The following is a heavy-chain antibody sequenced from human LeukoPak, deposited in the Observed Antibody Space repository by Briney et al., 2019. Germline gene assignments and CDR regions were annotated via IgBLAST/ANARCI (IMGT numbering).Heavy chain of an antibody. CDR2: ISYDGSNK. D-gene: IGHD2-2*01. CDR1: GFTFSSYG. J-gene: IGHJ4*02. CDR3: AKVEADCSSTSCHYGY. Sequence: GGSLRLSCAASGFTFSSYGMHWVRQAPGKGLEWVAVISYDGSNKYYADSVKGRFTISRDNSKNTLYLQMNSLRAEDAAVYYCAKVEADCSSTSCHYGYWGQGTLVTVSS. V-gene: IGHV3-30*18.